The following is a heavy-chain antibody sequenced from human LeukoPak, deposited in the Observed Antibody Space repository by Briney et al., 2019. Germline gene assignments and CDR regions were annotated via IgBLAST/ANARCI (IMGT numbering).Heavy chain of an antibody. D-gene: IGHD5-18*01. V-gene: IGHV1-2*02. CDR2: INPNSGGT. Sequence: GASVKVSCKASGYTFTGCYMHWVRQAPGQGLEWVGWINPNSGGTNYAQKFQGRVTMTRDTSISTAYMELSRLRSDDTAVYYCARDEYSYGFDYWGQGTRVTVSS. CDR1: GYTFTGCY. CDR3: ARDEYSYGFDY. J-gene: IGHJ4*02.